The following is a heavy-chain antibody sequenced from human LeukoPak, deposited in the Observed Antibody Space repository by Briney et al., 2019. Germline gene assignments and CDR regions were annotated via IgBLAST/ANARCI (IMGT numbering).Heavy chain of an antibody. V-gene: IGHV1-2*02. Sequence: ASVKVSCKASGYTFTGYYMHWVRQAPGQGLEWMGWINPNSGGTNYAQKFQGRVTMTRDTSISTAYMELSRLRSDDTAVYYCARVRGAIPSFFDYWGQGTLVTVSS. D-gene: IGHD2-2*02. CDR3: ARVRGAIPSFFDY. CDR2: INPNSGGT. J-gene: IGHJ4*02. CDR1: GYTFTGYY.